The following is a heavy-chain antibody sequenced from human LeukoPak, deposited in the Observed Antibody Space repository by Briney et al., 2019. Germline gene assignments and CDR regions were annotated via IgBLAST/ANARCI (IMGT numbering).Heavy chain of an antibody. D-gene: IGHD4/OR15-4a*01. CDR3: AKARGATYGTYYFDY. CDR2: SGSGGDT. Sequence: GGSLRLSCAASGFTFSSFPMNWVRQPPGKGLEWVAISGSGGDTYYADSVKGRFTISRDNSKNTLYLQMNSLRAEDTAVYYCAKARGATYGTYYFDYWGQGTLVTVSS. J-gene: IGHJ4*02. V-gene: IGHV3-23*01. CDR1: GFTFSSFP.